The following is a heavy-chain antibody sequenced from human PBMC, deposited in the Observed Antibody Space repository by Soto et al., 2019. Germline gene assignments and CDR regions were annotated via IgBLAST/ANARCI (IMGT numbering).Heavy chain of an antibody. V-gene: IGHV1-69*13. CDR3: ARDPERIFPSPAAGPYYYGMDV. CDR2: IIPIFGTA. Sequence: SVKVSCKASGGTFSSYAISWVRQAPGQGLEWMGGIIPIFGTANYAQKFQGRVTITADESTSTAYMELSSLRSEDTAVYYCARDPERIFPSPAAGPYYYGMDVWGQGTTVTVSS. D-gene: IGHD6-13*01. J-gene: IGHJ6*02. CDR1: GGTFSSYA.